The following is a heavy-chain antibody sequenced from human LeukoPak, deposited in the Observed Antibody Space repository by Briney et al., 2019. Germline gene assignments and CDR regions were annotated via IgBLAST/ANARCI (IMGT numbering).Heavy chain of an antibody. Sequence: KPSGTLSLTCTVSGGSISSYYWSWIRQPPGKGLEWIGYIYYSGSTNYNPSLKSRVTISVDTSKNQFSLKLSSVTAAHTAVYYCARHAFPNYGDYVWGYWGQGTLVTVSS. CDR2: IYYSGST. J-gene: IGHJ4*02. D-gene: IGHD4-17*01. CDR3: ARHAFPNYGDYVWGY. V-gene: IGHV4-59*08. CDR1: GGSISSYY.